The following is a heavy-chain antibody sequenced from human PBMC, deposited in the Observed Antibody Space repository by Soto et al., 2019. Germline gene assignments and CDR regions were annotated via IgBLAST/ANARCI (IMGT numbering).Heavy chain of an antibody. D-gene: IGHD6-13*01. CDR1: GGSISTYF. V-gene: IGHV4-59*01. J-gene: IGHJ3*01. CDR3: ARERIAADGTAVAFDF. CDR2: ISDSGRV. Sequence: QVQLQESGPGLVKPSETLSLTCTVSGGSISTYFWNWLRQPPGKGLEWIAYISDSGRVSYNPSLKNRVTLSLDASKNRFSRRLNSVTAADTAVYYCARERIAADGTAVAFDFWGQGTMVNVSS.